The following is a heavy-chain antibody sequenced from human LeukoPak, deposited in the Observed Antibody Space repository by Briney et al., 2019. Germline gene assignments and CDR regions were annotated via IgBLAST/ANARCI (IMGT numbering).Heavy chain of an antibody. CDR2: IKYDGSRT. V-gene: IGHV3-30*02. D-gene: IGHD3-3*01. CDR1: GMPFERHG. J-gene: IGHJ4*02. Sequence: GKSLTLSCVVSGMPFERHGMHWVRQPPGKGLEWLAFIKYDGSRTDYEDSVKGRFTVSRDNSKNTLYLEMNSLRAEDTALHYCVKDTIFTVDPFDYWGQGTLVTVSS. CDR3: VKDTIFTVDPFDY.